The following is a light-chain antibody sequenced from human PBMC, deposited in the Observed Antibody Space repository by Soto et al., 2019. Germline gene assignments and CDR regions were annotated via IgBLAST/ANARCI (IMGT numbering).Light chain of an antibody. J-gene: IGLJ1*01. Sequence: ALTQPRSVSGSPGRSVTISCTGTVNDVGAYNYVSWYQQHPGRPPKLMIYDVARLPSGVPDRFSGSKSGNTASLTISGLQAEDEADYFCCSYAGGYTYLFGTGTKVTVL. CDR2: DVA. V-gene: IGLV2-11*01. CDR3: CSYAGGYTYL. CDR1: VNDVGAYNY.